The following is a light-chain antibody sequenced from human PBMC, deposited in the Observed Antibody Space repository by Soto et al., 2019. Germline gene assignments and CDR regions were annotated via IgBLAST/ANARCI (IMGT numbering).Light chain of an antibody. CDR1: QGISNY. CDR3: QKYNSAPRT. CDR2: AAS. Sequence: DVQMTQAPSSLSASEGDRVSITCRASQGISNYLAWYQQKPGKVPKLLIYAASILQSGVPSRFSGSGSGTDFTLTISSLQPEDVATYYCQKYNSAPRTFGGGTKVEIK. V-gene: IGKV1-27*01. J-gene: IGKJ4*01.